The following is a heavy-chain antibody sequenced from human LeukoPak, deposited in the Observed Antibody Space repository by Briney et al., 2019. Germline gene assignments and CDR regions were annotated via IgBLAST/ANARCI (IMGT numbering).Heavy chain of an antibody. CDR3: ATGNYYDSRGYYTFGH. CDR2: INGDGSTT. Sequence: GGSLRLSCAASGFTFSRYWMDWVRQAPGKGLVWVSRINGDGSTTSYADSVKGGFTISRDNAKNTLYLQMNSLRAEDTDVYYCATGNYYDSRGYYTFGHWGQGTLVTVSS. CDR1: GFTFSRYW. V-gene: IGHV3-74*01. D-gene: IGHD3-22*01. J-gene: IGHJ1*01.